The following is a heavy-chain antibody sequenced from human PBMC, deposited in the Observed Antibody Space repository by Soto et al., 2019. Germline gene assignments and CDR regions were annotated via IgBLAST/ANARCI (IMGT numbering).Heavy chain of an antibody. J-gene: IGHJ6*02. D-gene: IGHD6-13*01. Sequence: SETLSLTCTVSGGSISSYYWSWIRQPPGKGLEWIGYIYYSGSTNYNPSLKSRVTISVDTSKNQFSLKLNSVTAADTAVYYCASHRGIAAASYYYGMDVWGQGTTVTVSS. CDR2: IYYSGST. V-gene: IGHV4-59*01. CDR3: ASHRGIAAASYYYGMDV. CDR1: GGSISSYY.